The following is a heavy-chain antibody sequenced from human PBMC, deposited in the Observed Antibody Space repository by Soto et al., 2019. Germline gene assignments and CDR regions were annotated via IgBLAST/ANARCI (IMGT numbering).Heavy chain of an antibody. CDR2: TIPMFATA. V-gene: IGHV1-69*13. Sequence: SVKVSCKASGGSFSNYTFSWVRQAPGQGLEWMGGTIPMFATAQYAQKLQGRVTITADESTSTVYMDLTSLRSDDTAVYYCARGLFGQQWLVGFDTWGQGTLVTVSS. D-gene: IGHD6-19*01. CDR1: GGSFSNYT. J-gene: IGHJ4*02. CDR3: ARGLFGQQWLVGFDT.